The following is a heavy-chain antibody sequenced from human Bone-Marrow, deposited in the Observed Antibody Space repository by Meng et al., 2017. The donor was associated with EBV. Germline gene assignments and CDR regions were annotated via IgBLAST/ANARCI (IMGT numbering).Heavy chain of an antibody. Sequence: EARRGHAWAEVKKPGATVQTSCKVSAYTFTDYYTHWVQQAPGKGLEWMGLVDPEDGETIYAEKFQGRVTITADTSTDTAYMELSSLRSEDTAVYYCATDYGDRGWFDPWGQGTLVTVSS. CDR1: AYTFTDYY. V-gene: IGHV1-69-2*01. D-gene: IGHD4-17*01. CDR2: VDPEDGET. J-gene: IGHJ5*02. CDR3: ATDYGDRGWFDP.